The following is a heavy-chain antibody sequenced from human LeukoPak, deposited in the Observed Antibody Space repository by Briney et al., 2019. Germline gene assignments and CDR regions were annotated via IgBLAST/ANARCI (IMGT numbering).Heavy chain of an antibody. CDR3: ARMTYYDFWSGYSDAFDI. J-gene: IGHJ3*02. CDR2: IKQDGSEK. D-gene: IGHD3-3*01. V-gene: IGHV3-7*01. CDR1: GFTFSSYW. Sequence: GGSLRLSCAASGFTFSSYWMSWVRQAPGKGLEWVANIKQDGSEKYYVDSVKGRFTISRDNAKNSLYLQMNSLRAEDTAVYYCARMTYYDFWSGYSDAFDIWGQGTMVTVSS.